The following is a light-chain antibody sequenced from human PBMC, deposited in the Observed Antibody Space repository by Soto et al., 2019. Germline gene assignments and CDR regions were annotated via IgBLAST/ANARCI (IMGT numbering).Light chain of an antibody. CDR1: QSVSSSF. Sequence: EIMMTQSPATLSVSPGERATLSFRASQSVSSSFLAWYQQKVGQAPRLLIYGASSRATGIPDRFSGSGSGTDFTLTISSLEPEDFAVYYCQQRSNWPPWTFGQGTKVDIK. CDR2: GAS. CDR3: QQRSNWPPWT. J-gene: IGKJ1*01. V-gene: IGKV3D-20*02.